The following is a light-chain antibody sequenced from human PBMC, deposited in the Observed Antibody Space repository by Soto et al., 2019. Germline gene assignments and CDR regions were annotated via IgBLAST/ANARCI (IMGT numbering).Light chain of an antibody. J-gene: IGLJ3*02. CDR3: SSFTSSITLV. Sequence: QSVLTQPASVSGSPGQSIAISCTGTNSDIGLYNYVSWYQQHPGKAPKLIIYEVSNRPSGVSNRFSGSKSGNTASLTISGLQPDDEADYYCSSFTSSITLVFGGGTKLTVL. CDR2: EVS. CDR1: NSDIGLYNY. V-gene: IGLV2-14*01.